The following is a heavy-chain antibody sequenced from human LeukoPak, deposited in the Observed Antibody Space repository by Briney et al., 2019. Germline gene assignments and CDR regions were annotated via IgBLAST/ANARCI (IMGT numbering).Heavy chain of an antibody. CDR3: ATDILTANDY. CDR1: GYTFNTYG. D-gene: IGHD3-9*01. J-gene: IGHJ4*02. Sequence: ASVKVSCKASGYTFNTYGITWVRQAPGQGLEWMGWISAYNGYTNYAQKLQGRVTMTTDTSTNTAYMELRSLRSDDTAVYYCATDILTANDYWGQGTLVTVSS. CDR2: ISAYNGYT. V-gene: IGHV1-18*01.